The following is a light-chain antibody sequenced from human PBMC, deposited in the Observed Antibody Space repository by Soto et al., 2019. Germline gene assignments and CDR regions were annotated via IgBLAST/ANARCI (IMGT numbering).Light chain of an antibody. J-gene: IGLJ2*01. CDR1: SSNIGNNY. CDR2: DNN. CDR3: GTWDSSLSAVV. Sequence: QSVLTQPPSVSAAPGQKVTISCSGSSSNIGNNYVSWYQQFPGTAPKLLISDNNNRPSGIPDRFSGSKSGTSATLGITGLLTGDEADYYCGTWDSSLSAVVFGGGTKVTVL. V-gene: IGLV1-51*01.